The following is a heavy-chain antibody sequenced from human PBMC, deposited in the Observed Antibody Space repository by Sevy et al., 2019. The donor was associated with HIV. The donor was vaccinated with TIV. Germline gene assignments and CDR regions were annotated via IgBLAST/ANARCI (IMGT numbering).Heavy chain of an antibody. V-gene: IGHV3-7*01. CDR3: AHEPFGGFES. D-gene: IGHD3-16*01. J-gene: IGHJ4*02. Sequence: GGSLRLSCAASGFTFSANWMNWVRQAPGKGLEWVANIKGDGSDKHYVDSVEGRFTISRDNAKNLLYLQMNSLGVEDTAGYYCAHEPFGGFESWGQGTLVTVSS. CDR1: GFTFSANW. CDR2: IKGDGSDK.